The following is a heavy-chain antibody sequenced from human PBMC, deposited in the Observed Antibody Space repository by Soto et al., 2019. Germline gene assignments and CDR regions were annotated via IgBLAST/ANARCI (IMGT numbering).Heavy chain of an antibody. J-gene: IGHJ4*02. CDR3: ARGRRDYDSSAGGY. CDR1: GFTFSSYW. V-gene: IGHV3-74*01. CDR2: INSDGSST. D-gene: IGHD3-22*01. Sequence: EVQLVESGGGLVQPGGSLRLSCAASGFTFSSYWMHWVRQAPGKGLVWVSRINSDGSSTSYADSVKGRFTISRDNARNTLYLQMTSLSAEDTAVYDCARGRRDYDSSAGGYWGQGTLVTVSS.